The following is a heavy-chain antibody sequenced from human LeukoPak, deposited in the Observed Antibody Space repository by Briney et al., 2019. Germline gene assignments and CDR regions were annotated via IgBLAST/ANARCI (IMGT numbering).Heavy chain of an antibody. J-gene: IGHJ4*02. CDR1: GFTFSRNG. CDR3: ARDRDYGTFDY. Sequence: TGGSLRLYCAASGFTFSRNGMAWVRQAQGKGLEWVSSISVSGTYIYYSDSVKGRFTISRDNAKNSLYLEMKSLRAEDTAAYFCARDRDYGTFDYWGQGTLVTVSS. V-gene: IGHV3-21*01. CDR2: ISVSGTYI. D-gene: IGHD4-17*01.